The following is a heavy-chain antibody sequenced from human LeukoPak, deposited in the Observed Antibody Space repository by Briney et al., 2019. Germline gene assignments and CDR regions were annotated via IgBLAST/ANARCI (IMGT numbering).Heavy chain of an antibody. J-gene: IGHJ4*02. Sequence: GESLKISCQGFGYNFNSFRIGWVRQMPGRGLEWVGFIHPGDSETRYNPSRQGQVTLSVDKSTNTAYLQWTSLKASDAGIYYCVTLPNSGYYFDNWGQGTRVTVSS. V-gene: IGHV5-51*01. D-gene: IGHD7-27*01. CDR2: IHPGDSET. CDR3: VTLPNSGYYFDN. CDR1: GYNFNSFR.